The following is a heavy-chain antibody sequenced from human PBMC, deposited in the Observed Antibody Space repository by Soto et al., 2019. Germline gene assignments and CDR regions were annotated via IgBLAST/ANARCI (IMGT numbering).Heavy chain of an antibody. CDR1: GGSISGSIFY. J-gene: IGHJ4*02. Sequence: PSETLSLTCAVSGGSISGSIFYWGWIRHPQERGLESIGSIHYSGTTYYNQSLRRRVTMPVDTSKNKFYLKLTSVTAPDPAVSYGARRPTGYSVEVEYWGQGTMVTVST. V-gene: IGHV4-39*01. D-gene: IGHD6-13*01. CDR2: IHYSGTT. CDR3: ARRPTGYSVEVEY.